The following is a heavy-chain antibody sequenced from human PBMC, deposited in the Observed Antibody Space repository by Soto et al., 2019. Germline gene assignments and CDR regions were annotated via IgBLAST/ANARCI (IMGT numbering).Heavy chain of an antibody. Sequence: PGGSLRLSCAASGLTFSSYAMSWVRQAPGKGLEWVSAISGSGGSTYYADSVKGRFTISRDNSKNTLYLQMNSLRAEDTAVYYCAKGLYYYESSAYMGYWGQGTLVTVSS. J-gene: IGHJ4*02. CDR1: GLTFSSYA. V-gene: IGHV3-23*01. CDR3: AKGLYYYESSAYMGY. D-gene: IGHD3-22*01. CDR2: ISGSGGST.